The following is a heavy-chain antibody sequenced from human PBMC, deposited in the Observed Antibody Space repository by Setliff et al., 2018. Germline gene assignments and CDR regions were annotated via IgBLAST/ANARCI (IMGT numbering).Heavy chain of an antibody. Sequence: ASVKVSCKASGYSFSSNAFHWVRQAPGQTLEWMGWIHAGSSNTLYSQRFQDRITISRDISATTVHMELSSLRSDDTAVYYCARMSTSGPHYDYWGQGTLVTVSS. D-gene: IGHD2-8*02. V-gene: IGHV1-3*01. CDR3: ARMSTSGPHYDY. CDR2: IHAGSSNT. CDR1: GYSFSSNA. J-gene: IGHJ4*02.